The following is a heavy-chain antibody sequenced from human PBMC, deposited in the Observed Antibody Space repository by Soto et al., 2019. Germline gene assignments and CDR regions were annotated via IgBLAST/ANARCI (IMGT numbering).Heavy chain of an antibody. D-gene: IGHD2-2*01. CDR3: AVGDIVVVPAAKRLDY. J-gene: IGHJ4*02. CDR1: GGTFSSYA. CDR2: IIPIFGTA. Sequence: QVQLVQSGAEVKKPGSSVKVSCKASGGTFSSYAISCVRQAPGHGLEWMGGIIPIFGTANYAQKFQGRVTITADESTSTAYMELSSLRSEDTAVYYCAVGDIVVVPAAKRLDYWGQGTLVTVSS. V-gene: IGHV1-69*01.